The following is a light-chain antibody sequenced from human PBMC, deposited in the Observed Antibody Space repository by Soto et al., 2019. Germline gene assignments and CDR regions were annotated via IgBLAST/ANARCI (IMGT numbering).Light chain of an antibody. CDR2: DVS. Sequence: QSALTQPASMSGSPGQSITISCTGTSSDVGGYNYVSWYQQLPGKAPKLMIYDVSNRPSGVSNRFSGSKSGNTASLTISRLQAEDEADYYCCSYTSSSPFVFGTGTKVTVL. J-gene: IGLJ1*01. CDR3: CSYTSSSPFV. V-gene: IGLV2-14*01. CDR1: SSDVGGYNY.